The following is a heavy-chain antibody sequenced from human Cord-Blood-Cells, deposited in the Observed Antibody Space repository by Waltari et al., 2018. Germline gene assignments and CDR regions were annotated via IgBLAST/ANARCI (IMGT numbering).Heavy chain of an antibody. CDR3: ANTAYDFWSGYFDY. Sequence: QVQLVESGGGVVQPGGSLRLSCAASGFTFSSFGMHWVRPAPGKGLEWVAFIRYDGSNKYYADSVKGRFTISRDNSKNTLYLQMNSLRAEDTAVYYCANTAYDFWSGYFDYWGQGTLVTVSS. CDR1: GFTFSSFG. CDR2: IRYDGSNK. J-gene: IGHJ4*02. V-gene: IGHV3-30*02. D-gene: IGHD3-3*01.